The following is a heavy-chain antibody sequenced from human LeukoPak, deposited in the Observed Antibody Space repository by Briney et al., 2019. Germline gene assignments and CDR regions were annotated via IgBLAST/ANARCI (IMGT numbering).Heavy chain of an antibody. J-gene: IGHJ1*01. V-gene: IGHV4-34*01. CDR2: INHSGST. D-gene: IGHD3-22*01. CDR1: GGSFSGYY. CDR3: ARQNYYDSSGYYRNPRYFQH. Sequence: PSETLFLTCAVYGGSFSGYYWSWIRQPPGKGVEWSGEINHSGSTNYNPSLKRRVTISVDTSKNQFSLKLSSVTAADTAVYYCARQNYYDSSGYYRNPRYFQHWGQGTLVTVSS.